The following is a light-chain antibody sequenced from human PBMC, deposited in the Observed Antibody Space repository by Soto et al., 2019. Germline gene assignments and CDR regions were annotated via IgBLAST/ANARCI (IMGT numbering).Light chain of an antibody. J-gene: IGKJ5*01. CDR2: AAS. V-gene: IGKV1-39*01. CDR1: ESISSH. CDR3: QQSYSVPIT. Sequence: DIQMTQSPSSLSASVGDRVTITCRASESISSHLNWYQQKSGRAPQLLIHAASTLQTGVPSRFSGSGSGTDFTLTIGSPQPEDFATYYCQQSYSVPITFGQGTRLEIK.